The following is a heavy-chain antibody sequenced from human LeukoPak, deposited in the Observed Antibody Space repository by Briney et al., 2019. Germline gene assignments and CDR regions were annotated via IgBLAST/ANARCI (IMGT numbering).Heavy chain of an antibody. V-gene: IGHV3-30*18. Sequence: PGGSLRLSCTASGFTFSSYGMHWVRQAPGKGLEWVAVISYDGNNKYYTDSVKGRFAISRDNSKNTLYLQINSLRAEDTAVYYCAKTSYSGAWYPLGDYWGQGTLVTVSS. CDR2: ISYDGNNK. CDR3: AKTSYSGAWYPLGDY. J-gene: IGHJ4*02. CDR1: GFTFSSYG. D-gene: IGHD6-19*01.